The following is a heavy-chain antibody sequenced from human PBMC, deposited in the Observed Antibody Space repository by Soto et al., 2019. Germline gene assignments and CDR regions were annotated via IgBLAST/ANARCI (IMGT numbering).Heavy chain of an antibody. V-gene: IGHV3-33*08. J-gene: IGHJ6*02. CDR1: GLTFRNFG. Sequence: PXGSLRLNCSASGLTFRNFGCHWVRQAPGKGLEWVALICYDGSNKYYAESLKGRVSISRDNSKNTLYLEMKSLRFEDTAVYYCARDGDIKGGQPPKNYAMDVWGQGTTVTVS. CDR3: ARDGDIKGGQPPKNYAMDV. CDR2: ICYDGSNK. D-gene: IGHD5-12*01.